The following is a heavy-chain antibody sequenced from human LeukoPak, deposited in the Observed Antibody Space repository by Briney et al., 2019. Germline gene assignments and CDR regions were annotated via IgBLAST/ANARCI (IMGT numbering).Heavy chain of an antibody. V-gene: IGHV4-61*05. CDR1: GGSISSSSYY. J-gene: IGHJ5*02. Sequence: SETLSLTCTVSGGSISSSSYYWGWIRQPPGKALEWIGYIYYSGSAYYNPSLNSRVSMSVDSSKNQFSLKLSSVTAADTAVYYCARVDYDDTSLIGFDPWGQGTLVTVSS. D-gene: IGHD4-17*01. CDR2: IYYSGSA. CDR3: ARVDYDDTSLIGFDP.